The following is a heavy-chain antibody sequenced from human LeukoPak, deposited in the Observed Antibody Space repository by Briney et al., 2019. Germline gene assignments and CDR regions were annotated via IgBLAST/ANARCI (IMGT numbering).Heavy chain of an antibody. CDR3: ARDRSSGWFGFDAFDI. J-gene: IGHJ3*02. Sequence: SETLSLTCTVSGGSISSYYWSWIRQPPGKGLEWIGYIYYSGSTNYNPSLKSRVTISVDTSKNQFSLKLSSVTAADTAAYYCARDRSSGWFGFDAFDIWGQGTMVTVSS. CDR1: GGSISSYY. CDR2: IYYSGST. D-gene: IGHD6-19*01. V-gene: IGHV4-59*01.